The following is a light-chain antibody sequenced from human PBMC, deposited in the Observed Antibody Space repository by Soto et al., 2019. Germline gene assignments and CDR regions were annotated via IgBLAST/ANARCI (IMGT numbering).Light chain of an antibody. CDR1: QSLVYRDGNTY. J-gene: IGKJ2*01. CDR2: EVS. Sequence: DIVMTQSPLSLPVTLGQPASISCRSSQSLVYRDGNTYLNWFQQRPGQSPRRLIYEVSKRDSGVQDRFSGGGSGTDFTLKISRVEAEDVGFDYCVQVTHGRPTFGKGTKLEIK. CDR3: VQVTHGRPT. V-gene: IGKV2-30*01.